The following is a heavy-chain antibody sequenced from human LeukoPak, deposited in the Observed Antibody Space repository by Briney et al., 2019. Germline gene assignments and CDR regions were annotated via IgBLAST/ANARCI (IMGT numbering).Heavy chain of an antibody. CDR1: GYSFATYW. J-gene: IGHJ4*02. CDR3: ARGYSYPKGWDY. V-gene: IGHV5-51*01. CDR2: IYPGDSDT. D-gene: IGHD5-18*01. Sequence: GESLKISCKGSGYSFATYWIGGVRQLPGKGLEWMGIIYPGDSDTKSSPSFQGQVTISADKSISTAYLQWSSLKASDTAMYYCARGYSYPKGWDYWGQGTLVTVSS.